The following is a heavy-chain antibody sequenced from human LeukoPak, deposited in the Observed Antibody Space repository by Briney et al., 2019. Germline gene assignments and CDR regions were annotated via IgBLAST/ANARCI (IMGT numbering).Heavy chain of an antibody. CDR3: ARAGRITMVRGATAHLLY. J-gene: IGHJ4*02. CDR2: INPNNSGT. Sequence: ASVKVSCNASGYTFTGYYMHWVRQPPGQGLEWMGWINPNNSGTNYAQKFQGRVTMTRDTSISTAYTELSRLRADDTAVYYCARAGRITMVRGATAHLLYWGQGTLVTVSS. CDR1: GYTFTGYY. V-gene: IGHV1-2*02. D-gene: IGHD3-10*01.